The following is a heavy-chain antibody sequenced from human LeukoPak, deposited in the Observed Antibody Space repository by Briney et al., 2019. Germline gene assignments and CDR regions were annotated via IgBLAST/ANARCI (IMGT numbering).Heavy chain of an antibody. CDR1: GFTVSSNY. D-gene: IGHD3-22*01. Sequence: GGSLRLSCAASGFTVSSNYMSWVRQAPGKGLEWVSVIYSGGSTYYADSVKGRFTISRDNSKNTLYLQMNSLRAEDTAVYYCARNVNDDSSGYSLYYYYGMDVWGQGTTVTVSS. CDR3: ARNVNDDSSGYSLYYYYGMDV. CDR2: IYSGGST. V-gene: IGHV3-66*01. J-gene: IGHJ6*02.